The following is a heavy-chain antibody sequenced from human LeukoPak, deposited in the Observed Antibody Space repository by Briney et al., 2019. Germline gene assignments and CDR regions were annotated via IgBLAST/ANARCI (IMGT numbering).Heavy chain of an antibody. CDR3: ATGGASRNGY. CDR1: GFTFSNHW. J-gene: IGHJ4*02. CDR2: IKSDGSEE. V-gene: IGHV3-7*01. Sequence: GGSLRLSCAASGFTFSNHWMTWVRQGPGKGLEWVANIKSDGSEENYVDSVKGRFTISRDNAKNSLYLQMNSLRAEDTAVYYCATGGASRNGYWGQGTLVTVSS. D-gene: IGHD1-14*01.